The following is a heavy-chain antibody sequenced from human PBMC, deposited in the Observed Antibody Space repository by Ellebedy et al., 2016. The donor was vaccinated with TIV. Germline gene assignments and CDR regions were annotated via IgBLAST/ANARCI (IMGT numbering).Heavy chain of an antibody. J-gene: IGHJ5*02. CDR2: IDRSGSA. V-gene: IGHV4-34*01. CDR3: ARGFYDYVWGGHFNH. D-gene: IGHD3-16*01. CDR1: GGSFSGSY. Sequence: SDTLSLTXAVYGGSFSGSYWSSIRQPPEKGLECIAEIDRSGSATYNPSLKSRITISVDTSKNQFSLKLKSVTAADTAVYYCARGFYDYVWGGHFNHWGQGILVTVSS.